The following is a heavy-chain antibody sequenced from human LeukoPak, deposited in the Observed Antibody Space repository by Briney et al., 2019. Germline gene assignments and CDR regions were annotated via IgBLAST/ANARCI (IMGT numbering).Heavy chain of an antibody. CDR1: GYSFTSYY. CDR3: ARDNSVGETAWWFDP. CDR2: INPSGSST. Sequence: ASVKVSCKASGYSFTSYYMHWVRQAPGQGLEWMGLINPSGSSTTYAPKFQGRVTMTRDMFTSTDYMELTSLTSDDTAVYYCARDNSVGETAWWFDPWGQGTLVTVSS. V-gene: IGHV1-46*01. J-gene: IGHJ5*02. D-gene: IGHD1-26*01.